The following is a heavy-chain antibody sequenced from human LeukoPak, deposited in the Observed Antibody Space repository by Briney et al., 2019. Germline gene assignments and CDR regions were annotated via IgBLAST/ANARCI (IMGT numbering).Heavy chain of an antibody. D-gene: IGHD5-18*01. CDR2: IYYSGST. CDR3: ARDHRGYSYGLFDN. V-gene: IGHV4-59*01. CDR1: GGSMSSYY. Sequence: SETLSLTCTVSGGSMSSYYWSWIRQPPEKGLEWIGSIYYSGSTNYNPSLKSRVTISVDTSKNQFSLRLSSVTAADTAVYYCARDHRGYSYGLFDNWGQGTLVTVSS. J-gene: IGHJ4*02.